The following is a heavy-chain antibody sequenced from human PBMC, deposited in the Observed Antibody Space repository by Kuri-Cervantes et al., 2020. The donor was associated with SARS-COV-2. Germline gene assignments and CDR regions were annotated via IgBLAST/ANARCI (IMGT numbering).Heavy chain of an antibody. J-gene: IGHJ4*02. V-gene: IGHV4-59*01. CDR3: ARSIAAAGPIDY. Sequence: SETLSLTCTVSGHSIKTPFFWAWIRQPPGKGLEWIGYIYYSGSTNYNPSLKSRVTISVDTSKNQFSLKLSSVTAADTAVYYCARSIAAAGPIDYWGQGTLVTVSS. D-gene: IGHD6-13*01. CDR2: IYYSGST. CDR1: GHSIKTPFF.